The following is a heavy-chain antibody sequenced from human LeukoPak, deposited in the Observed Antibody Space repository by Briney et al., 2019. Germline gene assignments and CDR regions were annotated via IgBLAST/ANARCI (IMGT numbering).Heavy chain of an antibody. CDR2: IDSDGRST. Sequence: GGTLRLSCAASGFTFRKFWMNWVRQAPGHGPMWVSRIDSDGRSTNYADSVKGRFTISRDNAKNSLYLQMNSLRAEDTAVYYCARSGVSYYYDSSGYFDYWGQGTLVTVSS. CDR3: ARSGVSYYYDSSGYFDY. D-gene: IGHD3-22*01. V-gene: IGHV3-74*01. J-gene: IGHJ4*02. CDR1: GFTFRKFW.